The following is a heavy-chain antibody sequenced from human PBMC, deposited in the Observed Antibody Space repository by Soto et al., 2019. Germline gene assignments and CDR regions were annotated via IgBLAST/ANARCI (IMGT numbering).Heavy chain of an antibody. D-gene: IGHD2-21*02. CDR2: INSDGSST. CDR3: ARAQWCGGDCRLFDY. V-gene: IGHV3-74*01. Sequence: EVQLVESRGGLVQPGGSLRLTCAASGFTFSSYWMHWVRQAPGKGLVWVSRINSDGSSTSYADSVKGRFTISRDNAKNTLYLQMNSLRAEDTAVYYCARAQWCGGDCRLFDYCGQGTLVTVSS. CDR1: GFTFSSYW. J-gene: IGHJ4*02.